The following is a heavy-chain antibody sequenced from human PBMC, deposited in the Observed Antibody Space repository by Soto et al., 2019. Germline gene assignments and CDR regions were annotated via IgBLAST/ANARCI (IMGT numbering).Heavy chain of an antibody. CDR1: VFTFSNFA. V-gene: IGHV3-23*03. D-gene: IGHD4-4*01. CDR3: ARGHPTVGYINVVFDS. Sequence: PWGSLLLSCASSVFTFSNFAMNWVRQAPGKGPEWVSLINGGGTSTYYADSVKGRFTVSRDNSINTVFLQMSSLGGEDTAVYFCARGHPTVGYINVVFDSWGQGTLVTVSS. CDR2: INGGGTST. J-gene: IGHJ4*02.